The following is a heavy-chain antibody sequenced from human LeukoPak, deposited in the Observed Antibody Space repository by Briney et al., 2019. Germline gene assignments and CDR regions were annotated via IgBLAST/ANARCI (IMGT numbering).Heavy chain of an antibody. CDR3: AGTNIAARGEYYYYYYYMDV. CDR2: IYYSGST. J-gene: IGHJ6*03. CDR1: GGSISSYY. D-gene: IGHD6-6*01. Sequence: SETLSLTCTVSGGSISSYYWSWIRQPPGKGLEWIGYIYYSGSTNYNPSLKSRVTISVDTSKSQFSLKLSSVTAADTAVYYCAGTNIAARGEYYYYYYYMDVWGKGTTVTVSS. V-gene: IGHV4-59*01.